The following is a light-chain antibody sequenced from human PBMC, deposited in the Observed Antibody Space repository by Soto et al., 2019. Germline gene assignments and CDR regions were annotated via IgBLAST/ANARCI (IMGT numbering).Light chain of an antibody. CDR1: QTISSP. Sequence: DIHMTQSPSSLSASFGDRVTITFRASQTISSPLSWYQQKPGKVPELLIYATSRLQSGVPSRFSGSRSGTDFTLTISSLQPEDFATYYCQHNYGTPAFGQGTRLEIK. J-gene: IGKJ5*01. CDR2: ATS. V-gene: IGKV1-39*01. CDR3: QHNYGTPA.